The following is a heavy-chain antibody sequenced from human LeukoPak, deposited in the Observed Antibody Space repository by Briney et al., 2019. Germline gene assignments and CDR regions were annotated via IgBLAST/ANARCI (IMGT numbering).Heavy chain of an antibody. D-gene: IGHD2-15*01. Sequence: ASVKVSCKASGGTFSSYAISWVRQAPGQGLEWMGWINTNTGNPTYAQGFTGRFVFSLDTSVSTAYLQISSLKAEDTAVYYCAREYCSGGSCYGWFDPWGQGTLVTVSS. J-gene: IGHJ5*02. CDR2: INTNTGNP. V-gene: IGHV7-4-1*02. CDR1: GGTFSSYA. CDR3: AREYCSGGSCYGWFDP.